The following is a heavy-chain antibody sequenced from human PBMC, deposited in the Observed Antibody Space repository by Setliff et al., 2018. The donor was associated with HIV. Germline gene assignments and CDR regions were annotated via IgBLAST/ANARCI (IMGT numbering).Heavy chain of an antibody. V-gene: IGHV1-18*04. Sequence: ASVKVSCKSSGYTFSDHYIHWVRQAPGQGLEWMGWISGYNGKTNYAQELQGRVTMTTDTSTSTVCMELRRLRSDDTAVYYCASEGYSGSYLNYYYYLDVWGKGTTVTVSS. J-gene: IGHJ6*03. D-gene: IGHD1-26*01. CDR2: ISGYNGKT. CDR1: GYTFSDHY. CDR3: ASEGYSGSYLNYYYYLDV.